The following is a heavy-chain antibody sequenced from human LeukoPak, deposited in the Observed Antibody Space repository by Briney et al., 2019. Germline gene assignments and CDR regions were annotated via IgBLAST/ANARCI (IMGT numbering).Heavy chain of an antibody. D-gene: IGHD3-10*01. J-gene: IGHJ5*02. CDR3: ARVGVLLWFGELSIAPPFWFDP. CDR2: ISAYNGNT. CDR1: GYTFTTYT. Sequence: ASVEVSCKASGYTFTTYTISWVRQAPGQGLEWMGWISAYNGNTYYAQKLQGRVTMTTDTSTSTAYMELRSLRSDDTAVYYCARVGVLLWFGELSIAPPFWFDPWGQGTLVTVSS. V-gene: IGHV1-18*04.